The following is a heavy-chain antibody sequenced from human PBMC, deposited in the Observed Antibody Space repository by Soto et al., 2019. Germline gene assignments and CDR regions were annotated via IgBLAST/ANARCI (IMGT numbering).Heavy chain of an antibody. CDR2: INSDASHT. Sequence: EVQLVESGGGLVQPGGSPRLSCAASGFTFSTYWMHWIRQVPGKALEWVSRINSDASHTYYADSVKGRFTISRDNAKNSLPLEMNSLRAEDTAVYYCVRDGYCITTSCYGNWFDPWGQGTLVTVSS. CDR1: GFTFSTYW. CDR3: VRDGYCITTSCYGNWFDP. V-gene: IGHV3-74*01. D-gene: IGHD2-2*03. J-gene: IGHJ5*02.